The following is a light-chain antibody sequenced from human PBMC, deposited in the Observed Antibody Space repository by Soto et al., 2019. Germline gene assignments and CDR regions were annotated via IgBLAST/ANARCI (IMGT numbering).Light chain of an antibody. CDR1: RTVLYSPNSKNY. J-gene: IGKJ5*01. Sequence: DIVMTQSPDSLAVSLGERATINCKSSRTVLYSPNSKNYLAWYQQKPGQLPKLLISWASTRESGVTDRFSGSGSGTDFTLPLSSRQAGDAAVYYCQPSLGTPVTFGQGTRLEIK. CDR3: QPSLGTPVT. CDR2: WAS. V-gene: IGKV4-1*01.